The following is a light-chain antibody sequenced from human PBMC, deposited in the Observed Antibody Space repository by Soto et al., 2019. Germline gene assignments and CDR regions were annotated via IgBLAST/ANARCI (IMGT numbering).Light chain of an antibody. CDR1: QSVSNW. CDR2: DAS. CDR3: QQYNSYST. V-gene: IGKV1-5*01. Sequence: DIQMTQSPSTLSASVGDRVAITCRASQSVSNWLAWYQQKPGKAPKLLIYDASSLQSVVPSRFSGSGSGTEFTLTISSLQPDDFATYYCQQYNSYSTFGQGTRLDIK. J-gene: IGKJ2*01.